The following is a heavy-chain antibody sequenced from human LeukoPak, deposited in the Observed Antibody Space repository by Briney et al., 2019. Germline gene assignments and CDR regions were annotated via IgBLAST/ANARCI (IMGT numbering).Heavy chain of an antibody. Sequence: PGGSLRLSCAASGFTFSSYGMHWVRQAPGKGLEWVAVISYDGSNKYYADSVKGRFTISRDNSKNTLYLQMNSLRAEDTAVYYCAKAYYYDSSGYQERLILDSWGQRTLVTVSS. CDR3: AKAYYYDSSGYQERLILDS. J-gene: IGHJ4*02. V-gene: IGHV3-30*18. CDR1: GFTFSSYG. D-gene: IGHD3-22*01. CDR2: ISYDGSNK.